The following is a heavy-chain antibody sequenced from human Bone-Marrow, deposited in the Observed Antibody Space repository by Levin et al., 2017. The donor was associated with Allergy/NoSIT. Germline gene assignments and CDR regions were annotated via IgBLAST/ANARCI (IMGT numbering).Heavy chain of an antibody. CDR3: AKDGGGWNEEFDF. V-gene: IGHV3-23*01. D-gene: IGHD1-1*01. Sequence: GGSLILSCAASGFNFRNYAMSWIRQAPGKGLEWVSTISISSGSTFYADSVNGRFTISSHNSKNTVYLEMNSLRGEDTAVYYCAKDGGGWNEEFDFWGQGTLVTVSS. CDR1: GFNFRNYA. CDR2: ISISSGST. J-gene: IGHJ4*02.